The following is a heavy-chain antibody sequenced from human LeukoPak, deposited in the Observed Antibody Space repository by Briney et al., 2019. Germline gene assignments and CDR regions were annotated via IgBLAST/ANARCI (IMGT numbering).Heavy chain of an antibody. J-gene: IGHJ4*02. Sequence: LGGSLRLPCPASGFTTSTFWMTWVRQAPGKGLEWVANTNQEGSEKYYVDSVKGRFTISKDNAKNSLYLQMNSLRAGDTAVYYCARDPKWLDYWGQGTQVTVSS. CDR3: ARDPKWLDY. D-gene: IGHD5-12*01. CDR1: GFTTSTFW. V-gene: IGHV3-7*01. CDR2: TNQEGSEK.